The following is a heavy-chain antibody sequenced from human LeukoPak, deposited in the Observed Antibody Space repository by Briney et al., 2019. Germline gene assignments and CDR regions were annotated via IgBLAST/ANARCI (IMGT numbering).Heavy chain of an antibody. CDR3: ARDGSVYGDDY. D-gene: IGHD4-17*01. V-gene: IGHV3-48*03. CDR1: GFTFSSYE. Sequence: GGSLRLSCAASGFTFSSYEMNWVRQAPGKGLEWVSYISSSGSTIYYAGSVKGRFTISRDNAKNSLYLQMNSLRAEDTAVYYCARDGSVYGDDYWGQGTLVTVSS. J-gene: IGHJ4*02. CDR2: ISSSGSTI.